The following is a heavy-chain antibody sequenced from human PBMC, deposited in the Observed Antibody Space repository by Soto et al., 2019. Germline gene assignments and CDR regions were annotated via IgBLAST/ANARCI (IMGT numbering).Heavy chain of an antibody. V-gene: IGHV3-30*18. CDR1: GFTFSSYG. J-gene: IGHJ6*02. Sequence: GGSLRLSCAASGFTFSSYGMHWVRQAPGKGLEWVAVISYDGSNKYYADSVKGRFTISRDNSKNTLYLQMNSLRAEDTAVYYCAKVPSNYYYGMDVWGQGTTVTVSS. CDR3: AKVPSNYYYGMDV. CDR2: ISYDGSNK.